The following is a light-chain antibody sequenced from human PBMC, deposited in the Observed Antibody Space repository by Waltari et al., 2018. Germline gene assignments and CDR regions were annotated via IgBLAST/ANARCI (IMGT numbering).Light chain of an antibody. V-gene: IGKV3-15*01. J-gene: IGKJ3*01. Sequence: EIVMTQSPATLSVSPGERDTLSCRASQSISSQLAWYQQTPGQAPRLLIYGASTRATGIPARFSGSGSGTEFTLTISSLQSEDFAVYFCQQYHESPPITFGPGTKVDIK. CDR1: QSISSQ. CDR2: GAS. CDR3: QQYHESPPIT.